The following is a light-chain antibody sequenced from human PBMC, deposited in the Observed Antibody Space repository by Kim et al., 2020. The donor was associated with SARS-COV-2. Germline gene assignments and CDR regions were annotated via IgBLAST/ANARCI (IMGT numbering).Light chain of an antibody. CDR1: QCVLHTYKNNNY. V-gene: IGKV4-1*01. CDR3: QQYYDKPPT. J-gene: IGKJ1*01. Sequence: ATIHCKSSQCVLHTYKNNNYLAWYQQKPGQPPKLVLYWASTRKSGVPDRFSGSGSGTDFTLAISSLQAEDVAVYYCQQYYDKPPTFGQGTKVDIK. CDR2: WAS.